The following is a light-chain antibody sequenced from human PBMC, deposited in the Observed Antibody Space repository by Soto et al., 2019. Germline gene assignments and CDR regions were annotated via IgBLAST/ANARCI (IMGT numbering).Light chain of an antibody. Sequence: EIVLTQSRGTLSXSXGXXXXLXXXVSQSVSSYLAWYQQKPGQAPRLLIYGASTRATGIPVRFSGSGSGTEFTLTITSLQSEDFAVYYCQEYNNWHPITFGGGTKVDI. CDR1: QSVSSY. J-gene: IGKJ4*01. V-gene: IGKV3-15*01. CDR3: QEYNNWHPIT. CDR2: GAS.